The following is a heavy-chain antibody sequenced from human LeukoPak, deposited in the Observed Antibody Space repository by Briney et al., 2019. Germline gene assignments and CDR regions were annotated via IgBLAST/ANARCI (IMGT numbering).Heavy chain of an antibody. CDR3: ARVPAGPVTFDY. CDR1: GGSISSGDYY. D-gene: IGHD6-19*01. Sequence: SQTLSLTCTVSGGSISSGDYYWSWIRQPPGKGLEWIGYIYYSGSTYYNPSLKSRVTISVDTSKNQFSLKLSPVTAADTAVYYCARVPAGPVTFDYWGQGTLVTVSS. V-gene: IGHV4-30-4*01. CDR2: IYYSGST. J-gene: IGHJ4*02.